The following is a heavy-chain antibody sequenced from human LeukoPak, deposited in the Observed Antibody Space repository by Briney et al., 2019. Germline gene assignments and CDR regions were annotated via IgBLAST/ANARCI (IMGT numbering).Heavy chain of an antibody. CDR3: ARDSEDDFWSGYLFDY. D-gene: IGHD3-3*01. J-gene: IGHJ4*02. Sequence: GGSLRLSCAAPGFTFSSYSMNWVRRAPGKGLEWVSYISSSSSTIYYADSVKGRFTISRDNAKNSLYLQMNSLRAEDTAVYYRARDSEDDFWSGYLFDYWGQGTLVTVSS. CDR2: ISSSSSTI. V-gene: IGHV3-48*01. CDR1: GFTFSSYS.